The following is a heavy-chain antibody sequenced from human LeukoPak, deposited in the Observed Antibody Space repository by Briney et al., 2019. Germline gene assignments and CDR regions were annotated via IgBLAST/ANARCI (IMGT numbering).Heavy chain of an antibody. J-gene: IGHJ4*02. V-gene: IGHV3-9*01. D-gene: IGHD6-19*01. CDR2: ISWNSGSI. CDR3: AKAGAVAVPKFDY. Sequence: PGGSLRLSSAASGFTFDDYAMHWVRQAPGKGLEWVSGISWNSGSIGYADSVKGRFTISRDNAKNSLYLQMNSLRAEDTALYYCAKAGAVAVPKFDYWGQGTLVTVSS. CDR1: GFTFDDYA.